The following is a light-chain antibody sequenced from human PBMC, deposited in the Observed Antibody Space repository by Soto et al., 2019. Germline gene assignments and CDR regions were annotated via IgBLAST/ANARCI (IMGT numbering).Light chain of an antibody. Sequence: DIQMTQSPSSLSASEGDRVTITCRASQRISSYLNWYQQKPGKAPKLLIYAASTLQSGVPSRFSGSGSGTNFTLSLNSLQPEDFATYYCQQGYSNPWTFGQGTKVDIK. V-gene: IGKV1-39*01. J-gene: IGKJ1*01. CDR3: QQGYSNPWT. CDR2: AAS. CDR1: QRISSY.